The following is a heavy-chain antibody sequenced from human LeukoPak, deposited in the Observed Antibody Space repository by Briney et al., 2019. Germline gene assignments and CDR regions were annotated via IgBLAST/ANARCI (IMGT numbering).Heavy chain of an antibody. D-gene: IGHD6-19*01. CDR1: GGSISRGAYY. CDR3: ARLRSGWDFDY. J-gene: IGHJ4*02. CDR2: IHYSGST. V-gene: IGHV4-31*03. Sequence: SETLSLTCTVSGGSISRGAYYWSWIRQHPGKGLEWIGYIHYSGSTYYNPSLKSRLIISVDTSKNQFSLNLTSVTAADTAVYYCARLRSGWDFDYWGQGSLVTVSS.